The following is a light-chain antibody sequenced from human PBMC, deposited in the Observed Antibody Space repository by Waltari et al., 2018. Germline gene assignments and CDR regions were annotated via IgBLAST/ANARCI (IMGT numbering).Light chain of an antibody. CDR3: SSWDDSLEGHV. V-gene: IGLV1-44*01. CDR2: KNN. Sequence: QSVMTKPPSVSAPPGQRVTIPCSGRRSNVAPNFVNLYHEVPGPSPKLLIYKNNDRPSGVPDRFSASKSGTSASLAISGLQPEDEADYYCSSWDDSLEGHVFGTGTRVSVL. J-gene: IGLJ1*01. CDR1: RSNVAPNF.